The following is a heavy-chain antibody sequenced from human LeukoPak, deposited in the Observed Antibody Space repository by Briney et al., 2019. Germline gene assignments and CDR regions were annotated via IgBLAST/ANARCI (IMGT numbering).Heavy chain of an antibody. V-gene: IGHV3-30-3*01. Sequence: PGRSLRLSCAASGFTFRSYAMHWVRQAPGKGPXXXXXXXYDGSNKYYADSVKGRFTISRDNSKNTLYLQMNSLRAEDTAVYYCARSGVAPNYYYYYGMDVWGQGTTVTVSS. CDR1: GFTFRSYA. D-gene: IGHD5-12*01. CDR3: ARSGVAPNYYYYYGMDV. CDR2: XXYDGSNK. J-gene: IGHJ6*02.